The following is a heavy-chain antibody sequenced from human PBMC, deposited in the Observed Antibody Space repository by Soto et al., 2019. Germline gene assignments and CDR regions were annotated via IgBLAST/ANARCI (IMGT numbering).Heavy chain of an antibody. J-gene: IGHJ2*01. CDR3: AKVAGGLGYFDL. V-gene: IGHV3-23*01. Sequence: LRLSCVASGFTFSDYAMTWVRQAPGKGLEWVATISATGGNIEYTDSLKGRFTISRDNSKNTLYLQLNGLTSDDTAVHYCAKVAGGLGYFDLWGRGTLVTVSS. CDR2: ISATGGNI. CDR1: GFTFSDYA. D-gene: IGHD3-16*01.